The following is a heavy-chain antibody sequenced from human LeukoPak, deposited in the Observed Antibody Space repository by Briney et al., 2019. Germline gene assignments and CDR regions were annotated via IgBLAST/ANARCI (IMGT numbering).Heavy chain of an antibody. CDR3: ARQGHYYGSGSPDY. Sequence: PSETLSLTCTVSGGXISSSSYYWGWNRQPPGKGLEWIGSIYYSGSTYYNPSLKSRVTISVDTSKNQFSLKLSSVTAADTAVYYCARQGHYYGSGSPDYWGQGTLVTVSS. CDR1: GGXISSSSYY. J-gene: IGHJ4*02. CDR2: IYYSGST. V-gene: IGHV4-39*01. D-gene: IGHD3-10*01.